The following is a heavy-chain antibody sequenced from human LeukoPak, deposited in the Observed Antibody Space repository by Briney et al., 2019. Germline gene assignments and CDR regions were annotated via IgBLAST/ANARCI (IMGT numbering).Heavy chain of an antibody. CDR2: TSFDGTTK. CDR1: GFTFSTYA. J-gene: IGHJ6*03. D-gene: IGHD2-2*01. CDR3: ARGSSTNCYGGNCFYYYMAV. V-gene: IGHV3-30*04. Sequence: GGSLRLSCAASGFTFSTYAMHWVRQAPGKGLEWVAVTSFDGTTKYYADSVKGRFTVSRDNSKNTLILQMNSLRAEDAAVYYCARGSSTNCYGGNCFYYYMAVWGKGTTVTVSS.